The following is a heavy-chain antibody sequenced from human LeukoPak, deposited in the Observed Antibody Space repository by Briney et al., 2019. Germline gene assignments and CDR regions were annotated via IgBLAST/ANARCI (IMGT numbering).Heavy chain of an antibody. CDR1: GFTFSSYA. J-gene: IGHJ3*02. CDR2: ISGSGGST. D-gene: IGHD3-3*01. CDR3: ARESLGYDDAFDI. V-gene: IGHV3-23*01. Sequence: SGGSLRLSCAASGFTFSSYAMSWVRQAPGKGLEWVSAISGSGGSTYYADSVMGRFTISRDNAKNSLYLQMNSLRAEDTAVYYCARESLGYDDAFDIWGQGTMVTVSS.